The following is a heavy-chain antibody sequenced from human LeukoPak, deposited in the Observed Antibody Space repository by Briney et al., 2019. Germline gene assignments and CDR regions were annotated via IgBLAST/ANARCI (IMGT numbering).Heavy chain of an antibody. CDR1: GGTFSSYA. CDR3: ARDIGSSGWQSGDY. V-gene: IGHV1-69*06. J-gene: IGHJ4*02. Sequence: EASVKVSCKASGGTFSSYAISWVRQAPGQGLEWMGGIIPIFGTANYAQKFQGRVTITADKSTSTAYMELSSLRSEDTAVYYCARDIGSSGWQSGDYWGQGTLVTVSS. D-gene: IGHD6-19*01. CDR2: IIPIFGTA.